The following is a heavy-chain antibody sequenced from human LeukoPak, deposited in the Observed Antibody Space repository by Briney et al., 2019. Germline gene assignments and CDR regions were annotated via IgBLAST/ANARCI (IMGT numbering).Heavy chain of an antibody. J-gene: IGHJ4*02. V-gene: IGHV4-38-2*02. CDR1: GYSISSGYY. Sequence: SETLSLTCTVSGYSISSGYYWGWIRQPPGKGLEWIGSIYHSGSTYYNPSLKSRVTISVDTSKNPFSLKLSSVTAADTAVYYCARDYDSSGYPFYWGQGTLVTVSS. CDR3: ARDYDSSGYPFY. CDR2: IYHSGST. D-gene: IGHD3-22*01.